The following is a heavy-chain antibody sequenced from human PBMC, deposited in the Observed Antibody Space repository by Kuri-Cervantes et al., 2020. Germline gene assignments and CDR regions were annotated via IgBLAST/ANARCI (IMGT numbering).Heavy chain of an antibody. CDR2: ISWNSGSI. V-gene: IGHV3-9*01. D-gene: IGHD1-1*01. Sequence: SLKISCAASGFTFDDYAMHWVRQAPGKGLEWVSGISWNSGSIGYADSVKGRFTISRDNAKNSLYLQMNSLRAEDTALYYCAKGHPSTAGTNYGMDVWGQGTTVTVSS. CDR3: AKGHPSTAGTNYGMDV. J-gene: IGHJ6*02. CDR1: GFTFDDYA.